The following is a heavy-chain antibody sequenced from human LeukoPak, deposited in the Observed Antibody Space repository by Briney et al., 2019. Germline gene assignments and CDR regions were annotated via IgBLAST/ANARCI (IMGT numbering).Heavy chain of an antibody. Sequence: GGSLRLSCAASGLTFSSYGMHWVRQAPGKGGEWVAIISYDGSNKYYADSVKGRFTISRDNSKSTLYLQMDSLRAEDTAVYYCAKDSKYNWNFLDYWGQGTLVTVSS. V-gene: IGHV3-30*18. J-gene: IGHJ4*02. CDR2: ISYDGSNK. CDR1: GLTFSSYG. CDR3: AKDSKYNWNFLDY. D-gene: IGHD1-7*01.